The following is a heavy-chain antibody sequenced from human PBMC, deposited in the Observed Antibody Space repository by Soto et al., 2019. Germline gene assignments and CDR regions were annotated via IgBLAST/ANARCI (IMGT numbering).Heavy chain of an antibody. CDR3: ASGATHSTSSSGFDS. J-gene: IGHJ4*02. V-gene: IGHV6-1*01. Sequence: QVQLQQSGPGLVKPSQTLSLTCAISGATVSNNSAAWNWVRQSLSRGLEWLGRPYYRSKWYSDYAVCGGGRITISPDTSRNQSSLHLESVTPEDTAVYYCASGATHSTSSSGFDSWGQGTLVSVSA. D-gene: IGHD6-6*01. CDR2: PYYRSKWYS. CDR1: GATVSNNSAA.